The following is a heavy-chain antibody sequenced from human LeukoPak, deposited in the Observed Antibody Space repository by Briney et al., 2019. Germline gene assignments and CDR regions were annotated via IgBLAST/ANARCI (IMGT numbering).Heavy chain of an antibody. CDR1: GFTFSDHY. Sequence: GGSLRLSCAASGFTFSDHYMDWVRQAPGKGLEWVGRIKSKTDGGTTDYAAPVKGRFTISRDDSKNTLYLQMNSLKTEDTAVYYCTTEDQLYYYDSSGYYYWGQGTLVTVSS. D-gene: IGHD3-22*01. CDR3: TTEDQLYYYDSSGYYY. CDR2: IKSKTDGGTT. J-gene: IGHJ4*02. V-gene: IGHV3-15*01.